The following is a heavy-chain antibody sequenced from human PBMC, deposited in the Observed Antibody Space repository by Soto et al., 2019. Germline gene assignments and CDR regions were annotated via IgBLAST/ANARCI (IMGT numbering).Heavy chain of an antibody. V-gene: IGHV6-1*01. CDR2: TYYRSKWYN. D-gene: IGHD6-13*01. CDR3: ARVHSSNRQRRSLYGYYYYGMDG. CDR1: GDSVSRNSAA. J-gene: IGHJ6*02. Sequence: SQTLSLTCAISGDSVSRNSAAWNWIRQSPSRGLEWLGRTYYRSKWYNDYAVSVKSLITINPDTSKNQFSLQLTSVTPEDTAVYYFARVHSSNRQRRSLYGYYYYGMDGWGQGATVTV.